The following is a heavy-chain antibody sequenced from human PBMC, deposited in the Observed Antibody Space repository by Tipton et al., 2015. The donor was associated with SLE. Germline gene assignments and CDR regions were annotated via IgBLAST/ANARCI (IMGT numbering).Heavy chain of an antibody. D-gene: IGHD1-26*01. CDR2: IYYTGTT. Sequence: TLSLTCTVSGDSINSDGYFWTWIRQPPGKGLEWIGYIYYTGTTYYNPSLRGRLTISVDTSRNQFSLKLTSVTAADTAVYYCARGGLGVSYYYYMDVWGKGTTVTVSS. V-gene: IGHV4-31*03. CDR1: GDSINSDGYF. J-gene: IGHJ6*03. CDR3: ARGGLGVSYYYYMDV.